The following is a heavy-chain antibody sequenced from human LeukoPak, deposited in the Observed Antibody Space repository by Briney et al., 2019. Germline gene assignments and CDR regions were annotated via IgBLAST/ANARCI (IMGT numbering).Heavy chain of an antibody. CDR1: GYSISSGYY. J-gene: IGHJ4*02. V-gene: IGHV4-38-2*02. Sequence: SETLSLTCTVSGYSISSGYYWGWIRQPPGKGLEWIGSIYHSGSTYYNPSLKSRVTISVDTSKNQFSLKLSSVTAADTAVYYCARDRRGVIIFPDYWGQGTLVTVSS. CDR3: ARDRRGVIIFPDY. CDR2: IYHSGST. D-gene: IGHD3-10*01.